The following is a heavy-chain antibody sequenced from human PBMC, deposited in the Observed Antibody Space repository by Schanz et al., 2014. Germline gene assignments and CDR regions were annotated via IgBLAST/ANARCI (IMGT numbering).Heavy chain of an antibody. CDR1: GFAFRSYA. CDR2: IWYDGSNK. V-gene: IGHV3-33*06. D-gene: IGHD3-22*01. J-gene: IGHJ4*02. CDR3: AKDAAYYDSVIFPDH. Sequence: QAQLVESGGGVVQPGRSLRLSCAASGFAFRSYAMHWVRQAPGKGLEWVAIIWYDGSNKYYADSVKGRFTISRDNSKNTLFLQMNSLRAEDTAIYFCAKDAAYYDSVIFPDHWGQGTLVTVSS.